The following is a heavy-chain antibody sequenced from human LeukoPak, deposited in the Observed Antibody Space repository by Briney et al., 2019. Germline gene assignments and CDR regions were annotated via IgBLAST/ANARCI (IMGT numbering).Heavy chain of an antibody. CDR2: IYPGDSDT. CDR1: GYSFTSYW. Sequence: GASLKISCKGSGYSFTSYWIGWVRPMPGKGLEWMGIIYPGDSDTRYSPSFQGQVTISADKSISTAYLQWSSLKASDTAMYYCARTSFGNDYYYYMDVWGKGTTVTVSS. D-gene: IGHD4-23*01. CDR3: ARTSFGNDYYYYMDV. V-gene: IGHV5-51*01. J-gene: IGHJ6*03.